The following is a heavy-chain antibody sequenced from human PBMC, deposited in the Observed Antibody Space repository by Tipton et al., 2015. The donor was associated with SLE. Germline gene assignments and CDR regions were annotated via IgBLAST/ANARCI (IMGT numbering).Heavy chain of an antibody. CDR3: ARRAYYYAMDV. Sequence: SLRLSCAASGFTFSSYAMTWVRQAPGKGLEYIGEIYHRGNTNDNPSLKSRVTISVDKSTNHFFLKLTSVTAADTAVYYCARRAYYYAMDVWGQGTTVTVSS. CDR2: IYHRGNT. CDR1: GFTFSSYAM. J-gene: IGHJ6*02. V-gene: IGHV4-4*02.